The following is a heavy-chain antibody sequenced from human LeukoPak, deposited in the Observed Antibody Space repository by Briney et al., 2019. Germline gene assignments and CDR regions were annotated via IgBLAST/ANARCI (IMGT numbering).Heavy chain of an antibody. V-gene: IGHV3-23*01. CDR2: ISGSGGST. CDR1: GFTFSSYA. Sequence: GGSLRLSCAASGFTFSSYAMSWVRQAPGKGLEWVSAISGSGGSTYYADSVKGRFTISRDNSKNTLYLQMNSLRAEDTAVYYCAISNDYGHGEFDYWGQGTLVTVSS. CDR3: AISNDYGHGEFDY. D-gene: IGHD4-17*01. J-gene: IGHJ4*02.